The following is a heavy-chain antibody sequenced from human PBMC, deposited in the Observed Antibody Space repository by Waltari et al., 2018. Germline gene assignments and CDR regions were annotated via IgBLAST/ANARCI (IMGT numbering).Heavy chain of an antibody. CDR2: INSDGSSI. J-gene: IGHJ4*02. Sequence: EVQLVEAGGDIVQPGGSLRLSCAASGFRFSDYWMHWVRQVPGKGLVWVSRINSDGSSISYSDSVKGRFTISRDNSKNMLYLQLNRLRAEDTAVYYCARKGGRGYTYGPFYYDSWGQGTLVTVSS. CDR3: ARKGGRGYTYGPFYYDS. V-gene: IGHV3-74*01. CDR1: GFRFSDYW. D-gene: IGHD5-18*01.